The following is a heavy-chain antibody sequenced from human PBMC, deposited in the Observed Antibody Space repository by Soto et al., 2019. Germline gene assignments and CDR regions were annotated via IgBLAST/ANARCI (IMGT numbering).Heavy chain of an antibody. J-gene: IGHJ5*02. V-gene: IGHV3-21*01. CDR2: ISSNSAYI. CDR1: GVTFRSFT. D-gene: IGHD6-13*01. Sequence: GESLRLSCAASGVTFRSFTMNWVRQAPGKGLEWVSTISSNSAYIYYTDALRGRFTISRDNAKNSLHLQMNSLRAEDTAVYYCTRDASRDSSARGWFDPWGPGTLVTVSS. CDR3: TRDASRDSSARGWFDP.